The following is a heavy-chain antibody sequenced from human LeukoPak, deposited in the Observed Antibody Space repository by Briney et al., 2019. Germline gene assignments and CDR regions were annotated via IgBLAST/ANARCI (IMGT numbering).Heavy chain of an antibody. V-gene: IGHV1-69*06. CDR1: GGTFSSYA. J-gene: IGHJ6*03. Sequence: SVKVSCKASGGTFSSYAISWVRQAPGQGLEWMGGIIPIFGTANYAQKFQGRVTITADKSTSTAYMELSSLRSEDTAVYYCGGAAGTTLYYYYYMDVWGKGTTVTVSS. CDR2: IIPIFGTA. CDR3: GGAAGTTLYYYYYMDV. D-gene: IGHD6-13*01.